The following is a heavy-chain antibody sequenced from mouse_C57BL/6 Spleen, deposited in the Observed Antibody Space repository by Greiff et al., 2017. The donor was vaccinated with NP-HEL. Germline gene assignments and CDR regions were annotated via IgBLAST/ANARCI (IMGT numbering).Heavy chain of an antibody. CDR1: GFTFSSYA. CDR2: ISSGGDYI. J-gene: IGHJ2*01. V-gene: IGHV5-9-1*02. Sequence: EVQVVESGEGLVKPGGSLKLSCAASGFTFSSYAMSWVRQTPEKRLEWVAYISSGGDYIYYADTVKGRFTISRDNARNTLYLQMSSLKSEDTAMYYCTREATMVTYYFDYWGQGTTLTVSS. D-gene: IGHD2-2*01. CDR3: TREATMVTYYFDY.